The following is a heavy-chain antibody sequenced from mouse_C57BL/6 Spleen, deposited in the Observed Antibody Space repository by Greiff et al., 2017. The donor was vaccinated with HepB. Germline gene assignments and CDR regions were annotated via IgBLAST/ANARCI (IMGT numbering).Heavy chain of an antibody. J-gene: IGHJ4*01. V-gene: IGHV5-17*01. D-gene: IGHD2-3*01. CDR1: GFTFSDYG. Sequence: DVRLVESGGGLVKPGGSLKLSCAASGFTFSDYGMHWVRQAPEKGLEWVAYISSGSSTIYYADTVKGRFTISRDNAKNTLFLQMTSLRSEDTAMYYCARIGYYEDAMDYWGQGTSVTVSS. CDR2: ISSGSSTI. CDR3: ARIGYYEDAMDY.